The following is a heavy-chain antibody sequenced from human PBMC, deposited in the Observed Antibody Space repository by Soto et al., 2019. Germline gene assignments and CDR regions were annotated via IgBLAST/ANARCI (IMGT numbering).Heavy chain of an antibody. CDR3: ASASEYGADMRAVGIDV. V-gene: IGHV1-69*01. D-gene: IGHD4-17*01. CDR2: ITPLFAAP. CDR1: GGSFSTYA. J-gene: IGHJ6*02. Sequence: QVQLVQSGAEVKKPGSSVKVSCKTSGGSFSTYAISWVRQAPGQGLEWMGGITPLFAAPNYAQKFQDRVLITADESTTTSYMEVSSLRSVDTAVYYCASASEYGADMRAVGIDVGGQGTTVTVSS.